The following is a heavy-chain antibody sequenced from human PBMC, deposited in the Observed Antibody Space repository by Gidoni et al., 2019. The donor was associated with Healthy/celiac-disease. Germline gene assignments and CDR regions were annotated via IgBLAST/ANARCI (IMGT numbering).Heavy chain of an antibody. D-gene: IGHD3-10*01. CDR1: GFTFRSYA. V-gene: IGHV3-30*01. CDR3: AREGWFGESTDHDYYYYMDV. CDR2: ISYDGSNK. J-gene: IGHJ6*03. Sequence: QVQLVESGGGVVQPGRSLRLSCSASGFTFRSYAMHWGRQAPGKGLEWVAVISYDGSNKYYADSVKGRFTISRDNSKNTLYLQMNSLRAEDTAVYYCAREGWFGESTDHDYYYYMDVWGKGTTVTVSS.